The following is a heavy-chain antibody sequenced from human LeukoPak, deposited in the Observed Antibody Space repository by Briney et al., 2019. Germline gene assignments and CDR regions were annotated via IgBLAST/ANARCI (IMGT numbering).Heavy chain of an antibody. D-gene: IGHD4-11*01. CDR3: ARDHYSNNWFDP. J-gene: IGHJ5*02. Sequence: SVKVSCKASGGTFSSYAISWVRQAPGQGLEWMGGIIPIFGTANYAQKFQGRVTITTDESTSTAYMELSSLRSEDTAVYYCARDHYSNNWFDPWGQGTLVTVSS. CDR1: GGTFSSYA. CDR2: IIPIFGTA. V-gene: IGHV1-69*05.